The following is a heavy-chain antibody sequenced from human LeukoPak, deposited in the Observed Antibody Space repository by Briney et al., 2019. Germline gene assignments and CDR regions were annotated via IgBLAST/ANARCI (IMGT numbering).Heavy chain of an antibody. V-gene: IGHV3-30-3*01. D-gene: IGHD6-19*01. CDR2: MSYDGSNI. J-gene: IGHJ4*02. CDR1: GFTFSTYS. Sequence: EPGGSLRLSCAASGFTFSTYSMHWVRQAPGKGLEWVAVMSYDGSNIYYADSVKGRFTISRDNSKNTLYLQMSSLRAEDTATYYCARVYSSGWSLPFEYWGQGTLVTVSS. CDR3: ARVYSSGWSLPFEY.